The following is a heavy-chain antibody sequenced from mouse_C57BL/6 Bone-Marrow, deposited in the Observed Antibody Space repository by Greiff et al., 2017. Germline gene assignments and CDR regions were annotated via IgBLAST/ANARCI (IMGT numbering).Heavy chain of an antibody. D-gene: IGHD1-2*01. CDR3: ARRSLRDWYFDV. CDR2: IDPNSGGT. J-gene: IGHJ1*03. CDR1: GYTFTSYW. V-gene: IGHV1-72*01. Sequence: QVQLQQPGAELVKPGASVKLSCKASGYTFTSYWLHWVKQRPGRGLEWIGRIDPNSGGTKSNETFKSQATLTVDKPSSTAYMQLSSLTSEDSAVYYCARRSLRDWYFDVWGTGTTVTVSS.